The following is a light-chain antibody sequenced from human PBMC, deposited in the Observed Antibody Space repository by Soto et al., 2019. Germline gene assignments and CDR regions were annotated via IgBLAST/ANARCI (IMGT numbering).Light chain of an antibody. CDR1: SSDVGDYNY. V-gene: IGLV2-11*01. J-gene: IGLJ1*01. CDR2: DVS. CDR3: CSYAGRYSLYV. Sequence: QSALTQPRSVSGSPGQSVTVSCTGTSSDVGDYNYVSWYQQYPGKAPKLMIYDVSQRPSGVPDRFSGSKSGNTASLTISGLQAEDEADYYCCSYAGRYSLYVFGTGTKLTVL.